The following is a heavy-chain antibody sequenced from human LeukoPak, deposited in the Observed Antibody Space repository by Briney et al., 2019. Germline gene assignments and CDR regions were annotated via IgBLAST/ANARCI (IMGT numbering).Heavy chain of an antibody. CDR3: ARDSTYSSGSRFYDRFDY. D-gene: IGHD2-15*01. CDR1: GFTFGDYA. Sequence: QTGGSLRLSCTASGFTFGDYAMSWFRQAPGKGLEWVANINRDGSQRNHVDSVKGRFTISRDNAKNSLYLQMDSLTAEDTAVYYCARDSTYSSGSRFYDRFDYWGQGTLVTVSS. CDR2: INRDGSQR. V-gene: IGHV3-7*03. J-gene: IGHJ4*02.